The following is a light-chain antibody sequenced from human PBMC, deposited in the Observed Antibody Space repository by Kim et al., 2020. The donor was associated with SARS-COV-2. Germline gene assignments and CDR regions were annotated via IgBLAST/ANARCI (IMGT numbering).Light chain of an antibody. CDR2: EDN. Sequence: HSIAISCTGTSSDVGGYDLVTWYQQHPGNAPKLIIYEDNKRPSGVSARFSGSKSGNTASLVISGLQTEDEADYYCCSYAGRGTWVFGGGTQLTVL. CDR3: CSYAGRGTWV. J-gene: IGLJ3*02. V-gene: IGLV2-23*01. CDR1: SSDVGGYDL.